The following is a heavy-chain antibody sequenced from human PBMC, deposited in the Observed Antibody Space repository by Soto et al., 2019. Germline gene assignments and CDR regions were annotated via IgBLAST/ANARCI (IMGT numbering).Heavy chain of an antibody. CDR3: ARMYYYDSSGYYLSPAPDYYYGMDV. D-gene: IGHD3-22*01. V-gene: IGHV4-4*02. CDR2: IYHSGST. CDR1: GGSISSSNW. J-gene: IGHJ6*02. Sequence: SETLSLTCAFSGGSISSSNWRKWVRQPPGKGLEWIGEIYHSGSTNYNPSLKSRVTISVDKSKNQFSLKLSSVTAADTAVYYCARMYYYDSSGYYLSPAPDYYYGMDVWGQGTKVTVA.